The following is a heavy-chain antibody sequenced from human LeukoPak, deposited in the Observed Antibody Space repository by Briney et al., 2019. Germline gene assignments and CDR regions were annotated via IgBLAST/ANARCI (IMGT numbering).Heavy chain of an antibody. Sequence: ASVKVSCKASGYTFTSYGFSWVRQAPGQGLEWMGGIIPIFGTANYAQKFQGRVTITADESTSTAYMELSSLRSEDTAVYYCAREIPLLGYCSSTSCYSYYFDYWGQGTLVTVSS. CDR3: AREIPLLGYCSSTSCYSYYFDY. J-gene: IGHJ4*02. CDR1: GYTFTSYG. D-gene: IGHD2-2*01. CDR2: IIPIFGTA. V-gene: IGHV1-69*13.